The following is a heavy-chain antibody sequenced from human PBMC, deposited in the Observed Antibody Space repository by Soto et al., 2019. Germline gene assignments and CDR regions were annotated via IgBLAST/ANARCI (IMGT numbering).Heavy chain of an antibody. Sequence: GGSLRLSCAASGFTFSSYWMHWVRQAPGKGLVWVSRISDDGSSTTYADSVRGRFTISRDNANYTLYLEISSLRADDTAVYYCARDLGGPDYWGRGTSVTVSS. CDR3: ARDLGGPDY. V-gene: IGHV3-74*03. CDR1: GFTFSSYW. J-gene: IGHJ4*02. D-gene: IGHD3-16*01. CDR2: ISDDGSST.